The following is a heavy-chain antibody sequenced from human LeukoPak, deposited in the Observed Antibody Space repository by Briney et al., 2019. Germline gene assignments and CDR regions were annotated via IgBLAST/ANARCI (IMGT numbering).Heavy chain of an antibody. V-gene: IGHV4-59*11. CDR1: GGSISSHY. Sequence: SETLSLTCTVSGGSISSHYWGWIRQPPGKGLEWIGYIYYSGGTNYNPSLKSRVTISVDTSKNQFSLKLSSVTAADTAVYYCARDLAYSSSSGYYYYMDVWGKGTTVTVSS. CDR3: ARDLAYSSSSGYYYYMDV. D-gene: IGHD6-6*01. CDR2: IYYSGGT. J-gene: IGHJ6*03.